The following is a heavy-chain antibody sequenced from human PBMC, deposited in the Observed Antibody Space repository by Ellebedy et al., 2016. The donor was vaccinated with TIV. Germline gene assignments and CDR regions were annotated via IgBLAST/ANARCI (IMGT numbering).Heavy chain of an antibody. CDR2: ISSSSVAI. J-gene: IGHJ4*02. CDR1: GFTFNSYA. V-gene: IGHV3-48*04. Sequence: GESLKISCAASGFTFNSYAINWVRQAPGKGLEWLSYISSSSVAIYYADSVKGRFTVSRDNTKNSVSLQMNSLRAEDTAVYFCVRDAAGQFDYWGQGTLVTVSS. D-gene: IGHD6-13*01. CDR3: VRDAAGQFDY.